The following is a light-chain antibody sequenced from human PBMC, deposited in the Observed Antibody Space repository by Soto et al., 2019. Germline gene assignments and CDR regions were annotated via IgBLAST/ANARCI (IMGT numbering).Light chain of an antibody. CDR2: DNN. Sequence: QSVLTQPPSVSAAPGQTVTISCSGTNSNIGKNFVSWYRQSPGTAPNLLLYDNNKRPSGIPDRFNGSKIDTSATLVISGLQTGDEADYYCGTWDTSLFVWVFGGGTKLTVL. J-gene: IGLJ3*02. V-gene: IGLV1-51*01. CDR3: GTWDTSLFVWV. CDR1: NSNIGKNF.